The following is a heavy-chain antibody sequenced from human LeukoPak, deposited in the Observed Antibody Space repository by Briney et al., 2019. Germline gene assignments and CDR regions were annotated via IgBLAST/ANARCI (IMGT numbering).Heavy chain of an antibody. CDR1: GGSISGSSYF. CDR3: ARVTGGDTAMAEYYFDY. D-gene: IGHD5-18*01. J-gene: IGHJ4*02. V-gene: IGHV4-39*01. CDR2: IYYSGST. Sequence: PSETLSLTCTVSGGSISGSSYFWGWIRQPPGKGLEWIGSIYYSGSTYYNPSLKSRVTISVDTSKNQFSLKLSSVTAADTAVYYCARVTGGDTAMAEYYFDYWGQGTLVTVSS.